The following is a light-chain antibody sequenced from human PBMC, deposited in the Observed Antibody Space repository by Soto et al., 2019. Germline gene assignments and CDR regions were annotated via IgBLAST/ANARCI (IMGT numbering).Light chain of an antibody. CDR2: DVS. V-gene: IGLV2-14*01. CDR3: SSYTGSSTYV. CDR1: SSDVGGYNY. Sequence: QSVLPQPASVSGSPGQSITISCTGTSSDVGGYNYVSWYQQYPGKAPKLMIYDVSNRPSGVSNRFSGSKSGNTASLTISGLQAEDESDYYCSSYTGSSTYVFGTGTKSPS. J-gene: IGLJ1*01.